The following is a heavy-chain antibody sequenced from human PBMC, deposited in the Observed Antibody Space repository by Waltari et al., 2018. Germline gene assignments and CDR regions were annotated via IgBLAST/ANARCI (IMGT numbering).Heavy chain of an antibody. V-gene: IGHV3-15*01. Sequence: EVQLVESGGGLVQPVGSLRLSCVVSGFSLPDFNRAYMSWVRQAPTGGLEWIGRINTNSEGATTEFAAPLKGRFSISRDDSKKTLYLQLSSLEKDDTAVYYCVTDRGNFDYWGQGTLGTVSS. CDR2: INTNSEGATT. CDR3: VTDRGNFDY. CDR1: GFSLPDFNRAY. D-gene: IGHD6-25*01. J-gene: IGHJ4*02.